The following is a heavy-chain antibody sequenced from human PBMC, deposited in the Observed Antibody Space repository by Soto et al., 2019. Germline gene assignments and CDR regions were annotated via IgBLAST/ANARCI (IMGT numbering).Heavy chain of an antibody. CDR3: ARGLDIAAAGTEVDFGY. Sequence: PSETTAITCALYGGSFNGYVGSWIRQPPGKWLEWIGEINHSGSTNYNPSLKSRVTISVDTSKNQFSLKLSTVTAADTAVYYCARGLDIAAAGTEVDFGYWGQGTLVTVSS. CDR1: GGSFNGYV. D-gene: IGHD6-13*01. CDR2: INHSGST. V-gene: IGHV4-34*01. J-gene: IGHJ4*02.